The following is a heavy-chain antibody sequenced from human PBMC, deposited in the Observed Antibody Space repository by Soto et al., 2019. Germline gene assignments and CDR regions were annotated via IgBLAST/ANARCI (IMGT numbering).Heavy chain of an antibody. CDR3: AKGGEGYCSGTSCLYHMDA. D-gene: IGHD2-15*01. V-gene: IGHV3-23*01. Sequence: EVQLLESGGGLVQPGGSRRLSCAASGFTFSSYAMSWVRQAPGKGLEWVSTISDCGSTYYADSVKGRFTISRDISKNKLYVQMSSLRAEDTAVYYCAKGGEGYCSGTSCLYHMDAWGKGTTVTVSS. CDR2: ISDCGST. J-gene: IGHJ6*03. CDR1: GFTFSSYA.